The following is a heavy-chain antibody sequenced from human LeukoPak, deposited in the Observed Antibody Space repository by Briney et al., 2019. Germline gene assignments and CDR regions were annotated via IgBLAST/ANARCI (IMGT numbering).Heavy chain of an antibody. J-gene: IGHJ4*02. D-gene: IGHD2-2*01. Sequence: PGGSLRLSCAASGFTFDSHAMSWVRQAPGKGLEWIGEINHSGSTNYNPSLKSRVTISVDTSKNQFSLKLSSVTAADTAVYYCARGRIVVVPAAIFYYFDYWGQGTLVTVSS. CDR2: INHSGST. V-gene: IGHV4-34*01. CDR1: GFTFDSHA. CDR3: ARGRIVVVPAAIFYYFDY.